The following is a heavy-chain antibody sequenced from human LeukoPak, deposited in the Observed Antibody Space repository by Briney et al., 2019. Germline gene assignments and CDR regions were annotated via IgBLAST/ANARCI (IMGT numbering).Heavy chain of an antibody. V-gene: IGHV4-59*01. Sequence: PSETLSLTCTVSGGSICSYYWSWIRQPPGKGLEWIGYIYYIGSTNYNPSLKSRVTISVDTSKNQFSLKLNSVTAADTAVYYCASAASKVEYYGMDVWGQGTTVTVSS. CDR3: ASAASKVEYYGMDV. D-gene: IGHD5-18*01. J-gene: IGHJ6*02. CDR1: GGSICSYY. CDR2: IYYIGST.